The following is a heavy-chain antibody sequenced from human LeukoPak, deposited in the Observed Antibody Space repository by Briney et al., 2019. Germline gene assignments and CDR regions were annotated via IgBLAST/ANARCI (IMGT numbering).Heavy chain of an antibody. D-gene: IGHD3-3*01. Sequence: GASVKVSCKASGGTFSSYAISWVRQAPGQGLEWMGGIIPIFGTANYAQKFQGGVTITADESTSTAYMELSSLRSEDTAVYYCARVSDFWSGYSSTHDYWGQGTLVTVSS. CDR1: GGTFSSYA. V-gene: IGHV1-69*13. J-gene: IGHJ4*02. CDR2: IIPIFGTA. CDR3: ARVSDFWSGYSSTHDY.